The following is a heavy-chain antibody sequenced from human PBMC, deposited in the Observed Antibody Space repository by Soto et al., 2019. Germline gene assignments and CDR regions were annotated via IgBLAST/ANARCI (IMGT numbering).Heavy chain of an antibody. Sequence: GASVKVSCKASGYTFTSYYMHWVRQAPGQGLEWMGIINPSGGSTSYAQKFQGRVTMTRDTSTSTVYMELSSLRSEDTAVYYCARDHPCEPDTRLYYDSSGCDAFDIWGQGTMVTVSS. CDR1: GYTFTSYY. CDR2: INPSGGST. D-gene: IGHD3-22*01. V-gene: IGHV1-46*01. J-gene: IGHJ3*02. CDR3: ARDHPCEPDTRLYYDSSGCDAFDI.